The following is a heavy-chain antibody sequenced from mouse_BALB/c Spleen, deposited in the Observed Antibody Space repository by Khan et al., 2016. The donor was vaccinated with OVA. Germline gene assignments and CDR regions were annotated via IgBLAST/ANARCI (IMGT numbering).Heavy chain of an antibody. J-gene: IGHJ3*01. CDR3: ARSSDGYYPLAD. V-gene: IGHV1S135*01. D-gene: IGHD2-3*01. CDR1: GYAFTTYN. CDR2: IDPYNGGT. Sequence: IQLVQSGPELVRPGASVKVSCKASGYAFTTYNIYWVKQSHGKSLEWIGYIDPYNGGTNYNQNFKDKATLTVDKSSSAAYMHLDSLTSEDSAVYFGARSSDGYYPLADWGQGTLGTVSA.